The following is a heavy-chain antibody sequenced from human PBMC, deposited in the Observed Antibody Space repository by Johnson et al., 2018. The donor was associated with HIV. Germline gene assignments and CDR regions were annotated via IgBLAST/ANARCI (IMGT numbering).Heavy chain of an antibody. Sequence: VQLVESGGGLVQPGGSLRLSCTASGFTVNSNYMSWVRQAPGKGLEWVSIIYSGGSTYYADSVKGRFTISRDNAKNSLYLQMNSLRAEDTAVYYCAGQVRAFDIWGQGTMVTVSS. CDR3: AGQVRAFDI. V-gene: IGHV3-66*04. CDR1: GFTVNSNY. J-gene: IGHJ3*02. D-gene: IGHD1-1*01. CDR2: IYSGGST.